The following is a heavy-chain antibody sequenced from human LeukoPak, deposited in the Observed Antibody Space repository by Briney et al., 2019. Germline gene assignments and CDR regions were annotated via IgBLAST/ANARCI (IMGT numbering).Heavy chain of an antibody. CDR2: INPNSGGT. CDR3: ASSRPARLGELFPFDP. J-gene: IGHJ5*02. CDR1: GYTFTGYY. Sequence: ASVKVSCKASGYTFTGYYMHWVRQAPGQGLEWMGWINPNSGGTNYAQKFQGRVTMTRDTSISTAYMELSRLRSDDTAVYYCASSRPARLGELFPFDPWGQGTLVTVSS. D-gene: IGHD3-10*01. V-gene: IGHV1-2*02.